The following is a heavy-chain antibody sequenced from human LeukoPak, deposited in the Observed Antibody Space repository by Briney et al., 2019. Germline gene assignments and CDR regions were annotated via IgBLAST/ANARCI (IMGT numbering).Heavy chain of an antibody. CDR2: IIPIFGTA. CDR1: GGTFSSYA. Sequence: SVKVSCKASGGTFSSYAISWVRQAPGQGLEWMERIIPIFGTANYAQKFQGRVTITTDESTSTAYMELSSLRSEDTAVYYCARGYGDYDFWSGYSLDAFDIWGQGTMVTVSS. V-gene: IGHV1-69*05. J-gene: IGHJ3*02. D-gene: IGHD3-3*01. CDR3: ARGYGDYDFWSGYSLDAFDI.